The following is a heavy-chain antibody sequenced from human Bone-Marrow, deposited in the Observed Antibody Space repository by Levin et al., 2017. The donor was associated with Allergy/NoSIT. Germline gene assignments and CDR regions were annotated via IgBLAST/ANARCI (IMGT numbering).Heavy chain of an antibody. CDR2: ISGFGYRT. V-gene: IGHV3-23*01. CDR3: AKDVRGGDTTGRGY. D-gene: IGHD1-26*01. Sequence: SGGSLRLSCAASGFTFSKYAIYWVRQAPGKGLEWVSSISGFGYRTYYADSVKGRFTISRDNSKNTVWLQMNSLRADDTAVYYCAKDVRGGDTTGRGYWGQGTLVTVSS. CDR1: GFTFSKYA. J-gene: IGHJ4*02.